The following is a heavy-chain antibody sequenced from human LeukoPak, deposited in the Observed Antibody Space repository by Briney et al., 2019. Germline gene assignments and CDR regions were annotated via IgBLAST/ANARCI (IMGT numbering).Heavy chain of an antibody. J-gene: IGHJ4*02. D-gene: IGHD4-17*01. V-gene: IGHV1-2*02. CDR3: ARKGLRHFDY. Sequence: YMHWGRRAPGQGVEWMGGINPNSGGTNYAQKFQGRVTMTRDTSISTAYMELSRLRSDDTAVYYCARKGLRHFDYWGQGTLVTVSS. CDR2: INPNSGGT. CDR1: Y.